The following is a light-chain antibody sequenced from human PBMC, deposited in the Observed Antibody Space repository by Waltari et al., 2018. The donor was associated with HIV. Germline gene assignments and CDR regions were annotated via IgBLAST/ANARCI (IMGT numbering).Light chain of an antibody. CDR1: QPIGIH. Sequence: VMMTHSPGPLALSPGERATLPCRASQPIGIHLAWYQQKPGQSPRLLIYEASIRATGIPGRFYGGGSGTEFTLTISSLQSEDFAVYYCQQYNIWPPRTFGGGTRVEI. CDR2: EAS. J-gene: IGKJ4*01. V-gene: IGKV3-15*01. CDR3: QQYNIWPPRT.